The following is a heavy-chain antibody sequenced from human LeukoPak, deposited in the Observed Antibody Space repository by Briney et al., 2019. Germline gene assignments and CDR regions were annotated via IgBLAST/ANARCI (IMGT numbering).Heavy chain of an antibody. J-gene: IGHJ4*02. Sequence: PGRSLRLSCTASGFTFGDCAMSWVRQAPGKGLEWVGFIRSKAYGGTAEYAASVKGRFTISRDDSKSIAYLQMNSLKTEDTAVYYCTKSGTAIVGTTAAYYFDYWGQGTLVTVSS. CDR3: TKSGTAIVGTTAAYYFDY. CDR1: GFTFGDCA. V-gene: IGHV3-49*04. CDR2: IRSKAYGGTA. D-gene: IGHD1-26*01.